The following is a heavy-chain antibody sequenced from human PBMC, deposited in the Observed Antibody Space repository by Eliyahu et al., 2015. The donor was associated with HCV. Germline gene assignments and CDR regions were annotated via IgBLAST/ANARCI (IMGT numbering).Heavy chain of an antibody. V-gene: IGHV5-51*01. J-gene: IGHJ4*02. D-gene: IGHD3-10*01. CDR2: LYPCDSDT. CDR3: ARLITMVRGAPDY. CDR1: GYSLTSYW. Sequence: EVQLVQSGAEVKKPGESLKISCKGSGYSLTSYWIGWVRQMPGKGLGVEGVLYPCDSDTRYSPSFQGQVTISADKSISTAYLQWSSLKASDTAMYYCARLITMVRGAPDYWGQGTLVTVSS.